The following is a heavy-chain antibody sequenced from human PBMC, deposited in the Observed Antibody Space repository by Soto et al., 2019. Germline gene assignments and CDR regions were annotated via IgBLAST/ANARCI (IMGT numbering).Heavy chain of an antibody. CDR2: INSDGSST. D-gene: IGHD3-3*02. V-gene: IGHV3-74*01. CDR1: GFTFSSYW. CDR3: ARERRALDIFYYYYGMDV. J-gene: IGHJ6*02. Sequence: EVQLVESGGGLVQPGGSLRLSCAASGFTFSSYWVHWVRQAPGKGLVWVSRINSDGSSTSYADSVKGRFTISRDNAKNTLYLQMNSLRAEDTAVYYCARERRALDIFYYYYGMDVWGQGTTVTVSS.